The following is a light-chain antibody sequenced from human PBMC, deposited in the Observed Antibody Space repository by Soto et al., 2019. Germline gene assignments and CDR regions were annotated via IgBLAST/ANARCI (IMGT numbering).Light chain of an antibody. CDR1: QGISSA. CDR2: DAS. Sequence: AIQLTQSPSSLSASVGDRVTITCRASQGISSALAWYQQKPGKAPKLLIYDASSLESGVPSRFSGSGSGTDFTLTISSLQPEDFAPYYCQQFNSYPHEVTFGPGTKVDIK. V-gene: IGKV1-13*02. CDR3: QQFNSYPHEVT. J-gene: IGKJ3*01.